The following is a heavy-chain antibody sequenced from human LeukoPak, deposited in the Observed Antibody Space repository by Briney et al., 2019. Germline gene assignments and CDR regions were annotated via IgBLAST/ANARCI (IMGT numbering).Heavy chain of an antibody. CDR1: GGSISTDY. J-gene: IGHJ4*02. V-gene: IGHV4-59*08. CDR3: VRHGGGWRFDY. Sequence: SETLSLTCTVSGGSISTDYWSWVRQPPGKGLEWIAYINHSGYTNSNPSLKSRVTPSVDTSKNQVSLVLKSVTAADTAVCHCVRHGGGWRFDYWGQGTLVTVSS. D-gene: IGHD6-19*01. CDR2: INHSGYT.